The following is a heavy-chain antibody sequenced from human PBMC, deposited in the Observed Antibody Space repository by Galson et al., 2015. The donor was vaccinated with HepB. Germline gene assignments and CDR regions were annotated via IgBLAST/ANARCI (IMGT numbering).Heavy chain of an antibody. CDR1: GFTFSSYG. J-gene: IGHJ4*02. D-gene: IGHD5-18*01. CDR3: AKGRGTAMATPISG. V-gene: IGHV3-30*18. CDR2: ISYDGSNK. Sequence: SLRLSRAASGFTFSSYGMHWVRQAPGKGLEWVAVISYDGSNKYYADSVKGRFTISRDNSKNTLYLQMNSLRAEDTAVYYCAKGRGTAMATPISGWGQGTLVTVSS.